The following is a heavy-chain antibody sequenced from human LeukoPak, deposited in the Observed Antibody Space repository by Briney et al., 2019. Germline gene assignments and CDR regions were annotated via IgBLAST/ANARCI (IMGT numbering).Heavy chain of an antibody. J-gene: IGHJ5*02. CDR1: GFTFNSYG. V-gene: IGHV3-30*18. D-gene: IGHD6-19*01. CDR3: AKDAGQWQNWNWFAP. Sequence: PGRSLTLSCAASGFTFNSYGMHWVPGAPDKGQECVAAISHDGSNAYYGDSVKGRFTISRDNSKNTLYLQMNSLRPEDTAIYYCAKDAGQWQNWNWFAPWGQGTLAIVSS. CDR2: ISHDGSNA.